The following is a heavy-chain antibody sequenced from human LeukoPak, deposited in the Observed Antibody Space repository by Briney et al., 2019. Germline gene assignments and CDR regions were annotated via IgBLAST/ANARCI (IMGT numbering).Heavy chain of an antibody. CDR2: INHSGST. CDR3: AREVGNSYYYYYMDV. Sequence: SETLSLTCAVYGGSLSGYYWSWIRQPPGKGLEWIGEINHSGSTNYNPSLKSRVTISVDTSKNQFSLKLSSVTAADTAVYYCAREVGNSYYYYYMDVWGRGTTVTVSS. D-gene: IGHD1-14*01. V-gene: IGHV4-34*01. CDR1: GGSLSGYY. J-gene: IGHJ6*03.